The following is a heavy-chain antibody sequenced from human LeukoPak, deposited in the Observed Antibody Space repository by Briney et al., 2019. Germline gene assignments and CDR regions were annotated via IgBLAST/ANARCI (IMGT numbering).Heavy chain of an antibody. CDR1: GGTFSGYA. CDR2: IIPIFGTA. CDR3: ARDPNYYGSGSYSYFDY. D-gene: IGHD3-10*01. J-gene: IGHJ4*02. Sequence: ASVKVSCKASGGTFSGYAISWVRQAPGQGLEWMGGIIPIFGTANYAQKFQGRVTITADESTSTAYMELSSLRSEDTAVYYCARDPNYYGSGSYSYFDYWGQGTLVTVSS. V-gene: IGHV1-69*01.